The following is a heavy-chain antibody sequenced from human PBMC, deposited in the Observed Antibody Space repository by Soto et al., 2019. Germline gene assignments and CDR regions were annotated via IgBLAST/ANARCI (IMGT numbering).Heavy chain of an antibody. J-gene: IGHJ3*01. Sequence: GGSLRLSCAASGFAFRNYGMNWVRQAPGKGLEWVSYIGIGSSTKYYADSVKGRFTISRDNAKNSLYLQMNSLRAEDTAVYYSARHQLYYNAISGRSFNAFDVWGQEPMVTVS. V-gene: IGHV3-48*01. CDR1: GFAFRNYG. CDR2: IGIGSSTK. CDR3: ARHQLYYNAISGRSFNAFDV. D-gene: IGHD3-22*01.